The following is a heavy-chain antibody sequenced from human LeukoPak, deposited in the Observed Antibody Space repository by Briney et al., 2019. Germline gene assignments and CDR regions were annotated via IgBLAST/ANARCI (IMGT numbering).Heavy chain of an antibody. Sequence: SETLSLTCTVSGGSISTYYWSWIRQPPGKGLEWIGYIYYSGRTNYNPSLKSRVTISVDPSKNQFSLKLSSVTAADTAVYYCARVLVGDGAFDIWGQGTMVTVSS. CDR1: GGSISTYY. V-gene: IGHV4-59*01. CDR2: IYYSGRT. J-gene: IGHJ3*02. D-gene: IGHD2-2*01. CDR3: ARVLVGDGAFDI.